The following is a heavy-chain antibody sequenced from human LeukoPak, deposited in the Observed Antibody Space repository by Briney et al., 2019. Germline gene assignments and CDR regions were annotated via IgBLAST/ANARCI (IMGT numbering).Heavy chain of an antibody. CDR3: ATYSGSYYGDAFDI. D-gene: IGHD1-26*01. J-gene: IGHJ3*02. Sequence: SQTLSLTCTVSGGSISSGDYYWSWIRQPPGKGLEWIGYIYYRGSTYYNPSLKSRVTISVDTSKNQFSLKLSSVTAADTAVYYCATYSGSYYGDAFDIWGQGTMVTVSS. CDR1: GGSISSGDYY. V-gene: IGHV4-30-4*01. CDR2: IYYRGST.